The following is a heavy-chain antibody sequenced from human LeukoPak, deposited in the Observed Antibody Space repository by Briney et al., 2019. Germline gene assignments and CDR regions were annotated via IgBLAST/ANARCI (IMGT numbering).Heavy chain of an antibody. CDR2: IYYSGST. J-gene: IGHJ5*02. CDR3: VRSSSTSFNWFDP. CDR1: GGSISGYY. Sequence: PSETLSLTCTVSGGSISGYYWSWIRQPPGKGLEWIGYIYYSGSTYYNPSLKSRVTISVDTSKNQFSLKLSSVTAADTAVYYCVRSSSTSFNWFDPWGQGTLVTVSS. V-gene: IGHV4-59*06. D-gene: IGHD2-2*01.